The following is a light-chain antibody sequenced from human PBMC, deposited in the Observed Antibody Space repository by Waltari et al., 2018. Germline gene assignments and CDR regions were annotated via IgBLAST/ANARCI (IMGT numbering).Light chain of an antibody. CDR1: SSDVGNYNL. CDR2: EVS. J-gene: IGLJ1*01. Sequence: QSALTQPASVSGSPGQSITISCTGTSSDVGNYNLVSWYQQHPGKAPKLKIYEVSKRPSGVSNRFSGSKSGNTASLTISGLQAEDEADYYCCSYAGGSTYVFGTGTKVTVL. V-gene: IGLV2-23*02. CDR3: CSYAGGSTYV.